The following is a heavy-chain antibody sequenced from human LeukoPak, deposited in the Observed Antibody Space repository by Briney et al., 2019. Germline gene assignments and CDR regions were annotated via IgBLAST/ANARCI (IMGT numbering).Heavy chain of an antibody. CDR1: GFTVSSTY. V-gene: IGHV3-66*01. J-gene: IGHJ4*02. D-gene: IGHD3-9*01. CDR3: ARRLLTGYYEF. Sequence: SGGSLRLSCAASGFTVSSTYMSWVRQAPGKGLEWVSVFYSGDTTYYANSVKGRFTISRDSSKNMLYLQMNSLRAEDTVVYYCARRLLTGYYEFWGQGTLVTVSS. CDR2: FYSGDTT.